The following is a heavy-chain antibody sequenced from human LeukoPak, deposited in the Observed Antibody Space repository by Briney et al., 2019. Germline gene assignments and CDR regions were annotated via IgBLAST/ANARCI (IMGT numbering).Heavy chain of an antibody. Sequence: PGESLRLSCSASGFTFKSYWMHCVAHAPGKALVGFSHITSYGSSTNYAHPVRGRFTSSRDQAKNTVYMQMNSLRHADPAVYYCARDLTGAVFDFWGQGTLVTVSS. V-gene: IGHV3-74*01. D-gene: IGHD1-26*01. CDR2: ITSYGSST. J-gene: IGHJ4*02. CDR1: GFTFKSYW. CDR3: ARDLTGAVFDF.